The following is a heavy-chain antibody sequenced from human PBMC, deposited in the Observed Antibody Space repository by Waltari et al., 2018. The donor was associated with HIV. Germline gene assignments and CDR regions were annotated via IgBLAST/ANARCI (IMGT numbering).Heavy chain of an antibody. J-gene: IGHJ4*02. CDR3: ARRQQLTD. D-gene: IGHD6-13*01. Sequence: EVRLVESGGGLVQPGGSLRLSCAASGFTFSSSWMTWVRQAPGKGLEWVANIKEDGSEIHYVDSLKGRFTISRDNAKNSLYLQMNSLRAEDTAVYYCARRQQLTDWGQGTLVTVSS. V-gene: IGHV3-7*01. CDR1: GFTFSSSW. CDR2: IKEDGSEI.